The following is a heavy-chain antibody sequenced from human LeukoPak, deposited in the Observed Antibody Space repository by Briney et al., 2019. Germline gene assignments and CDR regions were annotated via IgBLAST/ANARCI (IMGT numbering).Heavy chain of an antibody. V-gene: IGHV4-34*01. J-gene: IGHJ4*02. CDR3: ARHSYGPAAGWFFDY. CDR1: GGSFSGYY. CDR2: INHSGST. D-gene: IGHD5-18*01. Sequence: SETLSLTCAVYGGSFSGYYWSWIRQPPGKGLEWIGEINHSGSTNYNPSLKSRVTISADTSKNQFSLKLSSVTAADTAVYYCARHSYGPAAGWFFDYWGQGTLVTVSS.